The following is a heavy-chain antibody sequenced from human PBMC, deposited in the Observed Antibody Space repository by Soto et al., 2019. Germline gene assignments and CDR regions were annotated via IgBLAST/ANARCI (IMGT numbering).Heavy chain of an antibody. J-gene: IGHJ3*02. CDR3: ARDRSDDLNSFDAFDI. D-gene: IGHD1-1*01. V-gene: IGHV4-31*03. Sequence: VQLQESGPGLVQPSQTLSLTCTVSGGSISSGSYYWSWIRQHSGKGLEWIGYIDYSGNAYYKPSLKSRVTTTVDTSKNQFSLRLDSVTAADTAVDYGARDRSDDLNSFDAFDIWCQGTMVTVAS. CDR1: GGSISSGSYY. CDR2: IDYSGNA.